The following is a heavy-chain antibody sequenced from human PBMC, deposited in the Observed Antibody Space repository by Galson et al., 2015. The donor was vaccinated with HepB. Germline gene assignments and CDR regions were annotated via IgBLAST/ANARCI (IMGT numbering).Heavy chain of an antibody. J-gene: IGHJ3*02. CDR1: GFTFSSYG. D-gene: IGHD3-22*01. CDR3: AKDPALWYYYDRDAFDI. V-gene: IGHV3-30*18. Sequence: SLRLSCAASGFTFSSYGMHWVRQAPGKGLEWVAVISYDGSNKYYADSVKGRFTISRDNSKNTLYLQMNSLRAEDTAVYYCAKDPALWYYYDRDAFDIWGQGTMVTVSS. CDR2: ISYDGSNK.